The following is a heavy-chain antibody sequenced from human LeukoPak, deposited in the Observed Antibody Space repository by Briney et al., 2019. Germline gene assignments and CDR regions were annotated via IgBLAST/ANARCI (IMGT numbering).Heavy chain of an antibody. Sequence: SETLSLTCTVSGVSISSSSYYWSWIRQPPGKGLEWIGEINHSGSTNYNPSLKSRVTISVDTSKNLFSLKLSSVTAADTAVYYCARGGDSSGYYFIDYWGQGTLVTVSS. CDR2: INHSGST. J-gene: IGHJ4*02. CDR1: GVSISSSSYY. D-gene: IGHD3-22*01. V-gene: IGHV4-39*07. CDR3: ARGGDSSGYYFIDY.